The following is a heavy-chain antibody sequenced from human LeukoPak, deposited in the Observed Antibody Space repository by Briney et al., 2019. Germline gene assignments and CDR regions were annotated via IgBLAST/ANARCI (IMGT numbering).Heavy chain of an antibody. V-gene: IGHV3-21*01. Sequence: GGSLRLSCAASGFTFSSYSMNWVRQAPGKGLEWVSSITSSNSYMYYADSVKGRFTISRDNAKNSLYLQMNSLRAEDTAINYCTRDQNFYGSGRGFDPWGQGTLVTVSS. CDR2: ITSSNSYM. CDR1: GFTFSSYS. J-gene: IGHJ5*02. D-gene: IGHD3-10*01. CDR3: TRDQNFYGSGRGFDP.